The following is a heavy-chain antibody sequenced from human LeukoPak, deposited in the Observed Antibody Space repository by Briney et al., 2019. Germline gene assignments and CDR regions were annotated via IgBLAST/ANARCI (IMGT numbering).Heavy chain of an antibody. D-gene: IGHD3-10*01. CDR1: GFTSSNYG. V-gene: IGHV3-33*01. Sequence: TGGPLRLSCAPSGFTSSNYGMHWVRQAPGKGLGWVAVIWYDGSNKYYADSVKGRFTISRDNSKNTLYLQMNSLRAEDTAVYYCARSLERDYHGSNYYMNNWFDPWGQGTLVTVSS. CDR2: IWYDGSNK. CDR3: ARSLERDYHGSNYYMNNWFDP. J-gene: IGHJ5*02.